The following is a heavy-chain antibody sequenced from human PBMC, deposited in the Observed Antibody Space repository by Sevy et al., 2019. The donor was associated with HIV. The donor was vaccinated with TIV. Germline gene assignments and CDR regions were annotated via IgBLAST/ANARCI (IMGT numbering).Heavy chain of an antibody. V-gene: IGHV3-30*03. CDR2: ISFDGSDK. Sequence: GESLKISCAASGFSFGTHAMHWVRQAPGKGLEWVAVISFDGSDKYYTDSVKGRFTISRDDSKNTLLLQVSSLRAEDTAVYYCARDAGYSTVWYPGYWGQGTLVTVSS. J-gene: IGHJ4*02. D-gene: IGHD6-19*01. CDR3: ARDAGYSTVWYPGY. CDR1: GFSFGTHA.